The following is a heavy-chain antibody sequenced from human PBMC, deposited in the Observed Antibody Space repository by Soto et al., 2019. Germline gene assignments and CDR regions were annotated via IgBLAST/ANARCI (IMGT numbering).Heavy chain of an antibody. Sequence: SVKVSCKASGGTFSSYAISWVRQAPGQGLEWMAGSIPIFGTANYAQKFQGRVTITADESTSTAYMELSSLRSEDTAVYYCARDPGSGSYYNDGSYYYYGMDVWGQGTTVTVSS. V-gene: IGHV1-69*13. CDR1: GGTFSSYA. D-gene: IGHD3-10*01. CDR2: SIPIFGTA. J-gene: IGHJ6*02. CDR3: ARDPGSGSYYNDGSYYYYGMDV.